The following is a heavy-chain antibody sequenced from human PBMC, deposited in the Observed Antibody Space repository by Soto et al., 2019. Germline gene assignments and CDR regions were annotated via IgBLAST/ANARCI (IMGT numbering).Heavy chain of an antibody. Sequence: GGSLRLSCAASGFTFSNYDMNWVRKAPGKGLEWVSGISGSDGSTYYADSVKGRFTISRDNSKNTLYLQMNSLRVEDTAVYYCAKDARGYSYGPNWFDPWGQGTLVTVSS. J-gene: IGHJ5*02. CDR1: GFTFSNYD. D-gene: IGHD5-18*01. CDR3: AKDARGYSYGPNWFDP. V-gene: IGHV3-23*01. CDR2: ISGSDGST.